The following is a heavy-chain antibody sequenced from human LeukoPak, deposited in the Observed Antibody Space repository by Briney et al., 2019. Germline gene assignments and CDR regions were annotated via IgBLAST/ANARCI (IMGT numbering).Heavy chain of an antibody. CDR2: IYSSGST. D-gene: IGHD4-11*01. CDR3: ARGGKATVITM. Sequence: SETLSLTCTVSGGSINSYYWSWIRQPAGKGLEWIGRIYSSGSTNYNPSLKSRVSMSVDTSKNQFSLKLTSVTAADTAVYYCARGGKATVITMWGQGILVTVSS. V-gene: IGHV4-4*07. CDR1: GGSINSYY. J-gene: IGHJ4*02.